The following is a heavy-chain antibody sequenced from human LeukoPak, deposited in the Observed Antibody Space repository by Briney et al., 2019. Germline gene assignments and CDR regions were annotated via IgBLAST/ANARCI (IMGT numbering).Heavy chain of an antibody. D-gene: IGHD6-6*01. CDR3: AIDSSSSTAGY. V-gene: IGHV3-23*01. Sequence: WGSLRLSCAAAGFTFSSYAMSWVRQAPGKGLEWVSAISGSGGSTYYADSVKGRFTISRDNSKNTLYLQMNSLRAEDTAVYYCAIDSSSSTAGYWGQGTLVTVSS. CDR2: ISGSGGST. J-gene: IGHJ4*02. CDR1: GFTFSSYA.